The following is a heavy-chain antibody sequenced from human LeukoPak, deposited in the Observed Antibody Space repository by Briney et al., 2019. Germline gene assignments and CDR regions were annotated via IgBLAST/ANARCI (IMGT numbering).Heavy chain of an antibody. Sequence: ASVKVSCKASGYTFTGYYMHWVRQAPGQGLEWMGWINPNSGGTNYAQKFQGRVTMTRDTSISTAYMELSRLRSDDTAVYYCARLDWLPAAGSSSVAYFDYWGQGTLVTVSS. J-gene: IGHJ4*02. CDR2: INPNSGGT. CDR3: ARLDWLPAAGSSSVAYFDY. V-gene: IGHV1-2*02. D-gene: IGHD3/OR15-3a*01. CDR1: GYTFTGYY.